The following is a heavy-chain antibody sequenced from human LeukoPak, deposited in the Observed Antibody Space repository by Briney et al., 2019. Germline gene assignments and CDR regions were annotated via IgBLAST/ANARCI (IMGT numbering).Heavy chain of an antibody. J-gene: IGHJ6*02. D-gene: IGHD3-3*01. V-gene: IGHV3-33*01. CDR3: ARDTLSGVLIGPRMDV. CDR1: GFTFSSYG. CDR2: IWYDGSNK. Sequence: GGSLRLSCAASGFTFSSYGMHWVRQAPGKGLEWVAVIWYDGSNKYYADSVKGRFTISRDNAKNSLYLQMNSLRAEDTAVYYCARDTLSGVLIGPRMDVWGQGTTVTVSS.